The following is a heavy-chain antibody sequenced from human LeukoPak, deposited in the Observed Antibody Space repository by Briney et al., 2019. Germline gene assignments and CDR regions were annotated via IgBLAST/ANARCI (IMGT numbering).Heavy chain of an antibody. V-gene: IGHV4-34*01. CDR2: VNHSGYT. CDR3: ARMTTGHDF. D-gene: IGHD4-17*01. J-gene: IGHJ4*02. CDR1: GTSFSSYY. Sequence: SETLSLTCAVSGTSFSSYYWSWIRQPPRKGLEWIGEVNHSGYTNDNPSLKSRVTMSVDTSKNQFPLRLRSVTAADTAVYFCARMTTGHDFWGQGTLVTVSS.